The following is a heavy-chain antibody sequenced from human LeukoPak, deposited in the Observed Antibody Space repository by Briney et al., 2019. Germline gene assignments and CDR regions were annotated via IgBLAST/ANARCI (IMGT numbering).Heavy chain of an antibody. Sequence: PSVKVSCKASGGTFSSYAISWVRQAPGQGLEWMGRIIPIFGTANYAQKFQGRVTITTDESTSTAYMELSSLRSEDTAVYYCAYGSLYPGNDAFDIWGQGTMVTVSS. CDR1: GGTFSSYA. D-gene: IGHD1-14*01. J-gene: IGHJ3*02. V-gene: IGHV1-69*05. CDR2: IIPIFGTA. CDR3: AYGSLYPGNDAFDI.